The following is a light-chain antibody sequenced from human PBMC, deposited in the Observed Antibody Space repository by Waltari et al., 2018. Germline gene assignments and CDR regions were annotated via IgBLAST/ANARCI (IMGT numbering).Light chain of an antibody. CDR2: RSD. CDR3: ASWDDSLNGHWV. CDR1: YSNIGSNV. V-gene: IGLV1-44*01. J-gene: IGLJ3*02. Sequence: QSVLTQPPSASGAPGQRVTIPCSGSYSNIGSNVVNWYQQLPGKAPKLLIYRSDRRPSGVPVRFSGSKSDSSASLAIDGLHSEDEADYYCASWDDSLNGHWVFGGGTKVTVL.